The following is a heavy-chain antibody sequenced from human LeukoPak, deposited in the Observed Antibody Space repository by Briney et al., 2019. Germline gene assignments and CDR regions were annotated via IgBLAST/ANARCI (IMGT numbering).Heavy chain of an antibody. V-gene: IGHV4-34*01. D-gene: IGHD3-10*01. CDR2: INHSGTT. Sequence: PSETLSLTCAVYGGSFSGYYWTWIRQPPGKGLEWSGEINHSGTTNYNPSLKSRVTISVETSKNQFSLKLRSVTAADTAVYYCARGGITMAYYGMDVWGRGTPVTVSS. CDR1: GGSFSGYY. J-gene: IGHJ6*04. CDR3: ARGGITMAYYGMDV.